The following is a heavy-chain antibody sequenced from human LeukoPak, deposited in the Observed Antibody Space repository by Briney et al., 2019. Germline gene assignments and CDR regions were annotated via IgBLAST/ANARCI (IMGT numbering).Heavy chain of an antibody. J-gene: IGHJ4*02. Sequence: GVSLRLSCAASGFTFSSYRMSWVSHAPGKGLEWVSLIHSGGTTDYADSVKDRFTISRDNTKNTLYLQMNSLRVEDTAVYYCAREEGPLDYWGQGTLVTVSS. CDR3: AREEGPLDY. V-gene: IGHV3-66*01. CDR1: GFTFSSYR. CDR2: IHSGGTT.